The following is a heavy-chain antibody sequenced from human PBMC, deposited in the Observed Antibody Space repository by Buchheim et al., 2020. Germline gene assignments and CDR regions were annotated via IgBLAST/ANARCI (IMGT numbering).Heavy chain of an antibody. J-gene: IGHJ4*02. CDR2: ISYDGSNK. CDR1: GFTFSSYA. V-gene: IGHV3-30-3*01. Sequence: QVQLVESGGGVVQPGRSLRLSCAASGFTFSSYAMHWVRQAPGKGLEWVAVISYDGSNKYYADYVKGRFTISRDNSKNTLYLQMNSLRAEDTAVYYCARGLLQWELSYWGQGTL. CDR3: ARGLLQWELSY. D-gene: IGHD1-26*01.